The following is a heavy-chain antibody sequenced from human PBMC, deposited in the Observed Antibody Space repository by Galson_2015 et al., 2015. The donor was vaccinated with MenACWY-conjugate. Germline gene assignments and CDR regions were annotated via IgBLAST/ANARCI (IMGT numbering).Heavy chain of an antibody. CDR1: GFTFRTYW. CDR2: INSDGRST. CDR3: ARLGGNYRTTSHFDF. Sequence: SLRLSCAASGFTFRTYWMHWVRQAPGKGLVWVSRINSDGRSTSYADSVKGRFNISRDNAKNTLYLQMNSLRAEDTAVYYCARLGGNYRTTSHFDFWGQGTLVTVSS. D-gene: IGHD1-26*01. J-gene: IGHJ4*02. V-gene: IGHV3-74*01.